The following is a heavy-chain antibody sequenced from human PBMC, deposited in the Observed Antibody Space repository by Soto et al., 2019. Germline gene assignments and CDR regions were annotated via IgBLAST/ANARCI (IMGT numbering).Heavy chain of an antibody. CDR1: GYTFTSYG. CDR2: ISAYNGNT. D-gene: IGHD4-17*01. CDR3: ARDPAVTSYYYYYGMDV. J-gene: IGHJ6*02. Sequence: QVQLVQSGAEVKKPGASVKVSCKASGYTFTSYGISWVRQAPGQGLEWMGWISAYNGNTNYAQKLQGRVTITTDTSTSTAYMELRGLRSDDTAVYYCARDPAVTSYYYYYGMDVWGQGTTVTVSS. V-gene: IGHV1-18*04.